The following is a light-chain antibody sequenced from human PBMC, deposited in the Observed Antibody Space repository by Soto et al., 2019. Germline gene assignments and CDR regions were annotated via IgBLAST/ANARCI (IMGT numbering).Light chain of an antibody. CDR3: QHYDNLVT. CDR2: DAT. Sequence: DIQMTQSPSSLSASVGDRVTITCQASQDIRKFLNWYQQKPGKAPKLLINDATNLETGVPARFSGSGTGTDFTFTINSLQPEDIATYYSQHYDNLVTFGPGTKVDIK. CDR1: QDIRKF. V-gene: IGKV1-33*01. J-gene: IGKJ3*01.